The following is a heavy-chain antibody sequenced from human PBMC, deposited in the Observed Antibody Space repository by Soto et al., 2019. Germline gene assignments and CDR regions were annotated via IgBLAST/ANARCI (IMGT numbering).Heavy chain of an antibody. V-gene: IGHV3-30-3*01. Sequence: GGSVRLSXAASGFTFSSYAMHWVRQAPGKGLEWVAVISYDGSNKYYADSAKGRFTISRDNSKNTLYLQMNSLRAEDTAVYYCARDRLVPAAIEYYYYYYGMDVWGQGTTVTVSS. CDR2: ISYDGSNK. CDR3: ARDRLVPAAIEYYYYYYGMDV. J-gene: IGHJ6*02. CDR1: GFTFSSYA. D-gene: IGHD2-2*02.